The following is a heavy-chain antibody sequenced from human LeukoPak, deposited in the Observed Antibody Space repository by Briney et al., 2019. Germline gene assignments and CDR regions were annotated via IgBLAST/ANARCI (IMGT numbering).Heavy chain of an antibody. CDR2: INPSDGTT. CDR3: VWVDEPFGWFDP. J-gene: IGHJ5*02. Sequence: ASVKVSCKTSGYTFTSYYIHWVRQAPGQRLEWMGIINPSDGTTSYAQKFQGRVTLTRDTSTSTVYMELSSLRSEDTAVYYCVWVDEPFGWFDPWGQGTLVTVSS. D-gene: IGHD3-16*01. CDR1: GYTFTSYY. V-gene: IGHV1-46*01.